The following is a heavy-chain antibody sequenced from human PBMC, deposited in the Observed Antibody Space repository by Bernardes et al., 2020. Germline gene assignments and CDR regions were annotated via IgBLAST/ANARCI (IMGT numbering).Heavy chain of an antibody. Sequence: GGSLRLSCAASGFTFSIYAMSWVRQAPGKGLEWVSAISGYGFDTYYADSVKGRFTVSRDNSKNMLYLQMNSLRVEDTAVYYCAKEGSVGLEAIPGVWGKGTTVTVSS. CDR1: GFTFSIYA. CDR3: AKEGSVGLEAIPGV. CDR2: ISGYGFDT. J-gene: IGHJ6*04. V-gene: IGHV3-23*01. D-gene: IGHD3-10*01.